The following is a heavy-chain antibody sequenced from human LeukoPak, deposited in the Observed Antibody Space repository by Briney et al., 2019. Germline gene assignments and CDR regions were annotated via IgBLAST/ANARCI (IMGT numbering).Heavy chain of an antibody. V-gene: IGHV3-30-3*01. D-gene: IGHD3-22*01. CDR1: GFNFNIYT. CDR2: VSHDGTSK. CDR3: ARGDYYDSSGYYYSTPTTFDY. J-gene: IGHJ4*02. Sequence: GGSLRLSCAASGFNFNIYTMNWVRQAPDKGLEWVAAVSHDGTSKYYADSVKGRFTISRDNSKNTFYLQMNSLRGKDTAVYYCARGDYYDSSGYYYSTPTTFDYWGQGTLVTVSS.